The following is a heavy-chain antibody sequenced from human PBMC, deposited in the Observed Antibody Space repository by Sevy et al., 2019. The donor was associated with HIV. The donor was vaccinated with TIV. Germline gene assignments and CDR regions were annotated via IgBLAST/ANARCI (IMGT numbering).Heavy chain of an antibody. Sequence: ASVKVSCKVSGYSLIELSMHWVRQAPGKGLEWMGGFDPDDGESVYAQEFQGRVTMTEDPSTNTAYMELSSLRSEDTAFYYCATDLYYGHDWADYFDSWGQGTLVTVSS. CDR2: FDPDDGES. J-gene: IGHJ4*02. D-gene: IGHD5-12*01. V-gene: IGHV1-24*01. CDR1: GYSLIELS. CDR3: ATDLYYGHDWADYFDS.